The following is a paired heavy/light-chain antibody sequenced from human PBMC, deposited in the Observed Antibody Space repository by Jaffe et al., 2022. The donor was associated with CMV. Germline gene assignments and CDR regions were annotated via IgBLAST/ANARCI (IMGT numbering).Heavy chain of an antibody. J-gene: IGHJ6*02. CDR2: ISGSGGST. V-gene: IGHV3-23*01. D-gene: IGHD6-13*01. CDR3: AKDLGQQLVRIYYYYYYGMDV. Sequence: EVQLLESGGGLVQPGGSLRLSCAASGFTFSSYAMSWVRQAPGKGLEWVSAISGSGGSTYYADSVKGRFTISRDNSKNTLYLQMNSLRAEDTAVYYCAKDLGQQLVRIYYYYYYGMDVWGQGTTVTVSS. CDR1: GFTFSSYA.
Light chain of an antibody. CDR3: QQSYSTLRT. CDR2: AAS. J-gene: IGKJ3*01. CDR1: QSISSY. Sequence: DIQMTQSPSSLSASVGDRVTITCRASQSISSYLNWYQQKPGKAPKLLIYAASSLQSGVPSRFSGSGSGTDFTLTISSLQPEDFATYYCQQSYSTLRTFGPGTKVDIK. V-gene: IGKV1-39*01.